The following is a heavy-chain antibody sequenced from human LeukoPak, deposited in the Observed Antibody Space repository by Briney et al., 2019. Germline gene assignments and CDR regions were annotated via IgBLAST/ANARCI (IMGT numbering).Heavy chain of an antibody. CDR2: IYSGGST. CDR3: ARDRYDSSGYYYPDY. J-gene: IGHJ4*02. V-gene: IGHV3-53*01. Sequence: PGGSLRLSCAASGFTVSSNYMSWVRQAPGKGLEWVSVIYSGGSTSYADSVKGRFTISRDNSKNTLYLQINSLRAEDTAVYYCARDRYDSSGYYYPDYWGQGTLVTVSS. CDR1: GFTVSSNY. D-gene: IGHD3-22*01.